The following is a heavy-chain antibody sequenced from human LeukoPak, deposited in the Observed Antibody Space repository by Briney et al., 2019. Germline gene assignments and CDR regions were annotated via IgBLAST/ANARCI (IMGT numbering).Heavy chain of an antibody. CDR3: ARLKGYCANGVCYTILFGY. J-gene: IGHJ4*02. CDR2: IYYSGST. D-gene: IGHD2-8*01. V-gene: IGHV4-30-4*01. Sequence: PSETLSLTCTVSGGSINSGDYYWSWIRQPPGKGLEWIGYIYYSGSTYYNPSLKSRVTISVDTSKNQFSLRLDSVTAADTAVYYCARLKGYCANGVCYTILFGYWGQGALVTVSS. CDR1: GGSINSGDYY.